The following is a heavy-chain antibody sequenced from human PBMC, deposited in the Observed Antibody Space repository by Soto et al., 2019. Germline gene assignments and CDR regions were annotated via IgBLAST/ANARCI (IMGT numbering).Heavy chain of an antibody. CDR2: IYYSGST. CDR3: ARDSSRIAVAGTPFYYYGMDV. Sequence: KPSETLSLTCTASGGTISSYYWSWIRQPPGKGLEWIGYIYYSGSTNYNPSLKSRVTISVDTSKNQFSLKLSSVTAADTAVYYCARDSSRIAVAGTPFYYYGMDVWGQGTTVTVSS. CDR1: GGTISSYY. V-gene: IGHV4-59*01. J-gene: IGHJ6*02. D-gene: IGHD6-19*01.